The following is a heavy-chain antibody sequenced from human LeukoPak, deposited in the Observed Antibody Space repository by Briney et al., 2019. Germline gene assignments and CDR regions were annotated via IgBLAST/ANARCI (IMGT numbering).Heavy chain of an antibody. Sequence: PSETLSLSCTVSGGSISSYYWSWIRQPPGKGLEWVGSIYHSGSTYYNPSLKSRVTISVDTSKNQFSLKLSSVTAADTAVYYRARPLFGVVIDDAFDIWGQGTMVTVSS. D-gene: IGHD3-3*01. V-gene: IGHV4-59*08. J-gene: IGHJ3*02. CDR3: ARPLFGVVIDDAFDI. CDR2: IYHSGST. CDR1: GGSISSYY.